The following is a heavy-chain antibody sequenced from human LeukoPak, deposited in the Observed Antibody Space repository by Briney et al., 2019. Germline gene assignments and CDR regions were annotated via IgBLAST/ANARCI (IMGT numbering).Heavy chain of an antibody. CDR2: IYYSGST. CDR1: GGSISSYY. J-gene: IGHJ6*02. V-gene: IGHV4-59*12. Sequence: SETLSLTCTVSGGSISSYYWSWIRQPPGKGLEWIGYIYYSGSTNYNPSLKSRVTISVDTSKNQFSLKVRSVTAADTAVYYCARGHVGSYAYYYYYGMDVWGQGTTVTVSS. D-gene: IGHD2-8*01. CDR3: ARGHVGSYAYYYYYGMDV.